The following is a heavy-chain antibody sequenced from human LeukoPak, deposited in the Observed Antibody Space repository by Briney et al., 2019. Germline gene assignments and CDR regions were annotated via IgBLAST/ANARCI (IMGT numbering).Heavy chain of an antibody. CDR3: ARAPGRNFFDY. V-gene: IGHV3-21*01. D-gene: IGHD2-15*01. J-gene: IGHJ4*02. Sequence: GSLRLSCAASGFTFSSYSMNWVRQAPGKGLEWVSSISSSSSYIYYADSVKGRFTISRDNAKNSLYLQMNSLRAEDTAVYYCARAPGRNFFDYWGQGTLVTVSS. CDR1: GFTFSSYS. CDR2: ISSSSSYI.